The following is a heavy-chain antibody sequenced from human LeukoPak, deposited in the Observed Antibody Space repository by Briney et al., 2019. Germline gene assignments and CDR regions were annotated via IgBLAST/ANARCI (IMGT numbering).Heavy chain of an antibody. CDR2: ISSRSSSI. CDR3: ARDREGLDAFDL. Sequence: GGSLRLSCAASGFTFSSYAMSWVRQAPGKGPEWVSYISSRSSSIYYADSVKGRFTITRDNAKNSLYLQMNSLRAEDTAVYYCARDREGLDAFDLWGQGTMVTVSS. CDR1: GFTFSSYA. J-gene: IGHJ3*01. V-gene: IGHV3-48*01.